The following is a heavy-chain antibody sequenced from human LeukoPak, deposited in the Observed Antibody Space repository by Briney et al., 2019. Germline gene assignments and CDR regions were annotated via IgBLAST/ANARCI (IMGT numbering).Heavy chain of an antibody. J-gene: IGHJ6*03. CDR3: ARFYSSGWYGLLRNYYYMDV. Sequence: GASVKVSCKASGYTFTSYGISWVRQAPGQGLEWMGWISAYNGNTNYAQKLQGRVTMTTDTSTSTAYMELRSLRSDDTAVYYCARFYSSGWYGLLRNYYYMDVWGKGTTVTISS. CDR2: ISAYNGNT. V-gene: IGHV1-18*01. D-gene: IGHD6-19*01. CDR1: GYTFTSYG.